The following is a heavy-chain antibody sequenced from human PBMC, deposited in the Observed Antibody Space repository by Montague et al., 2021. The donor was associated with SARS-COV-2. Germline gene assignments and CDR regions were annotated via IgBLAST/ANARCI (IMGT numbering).Heavy chain of an antibody. V-gene: IGHV4-34*01. CDR2: INHSGTT. D-gene: IGHD4-23*01. Sequence: SETLSLTCAVYGGSFSGYYWTWIRQSPGKGLEWIAEINHSGTTNXNFNPSLRSQVTISVDTSKSQFSLKLSSVTAADTGVYYCARWDPQTLTLIGLRGKSASDYWGQGTLVTVSS. CDR1: GGSFSGYY. J-gene: IGHJ4*02. CDR3: ARWDPQTLTLIGLRGKSASDY.